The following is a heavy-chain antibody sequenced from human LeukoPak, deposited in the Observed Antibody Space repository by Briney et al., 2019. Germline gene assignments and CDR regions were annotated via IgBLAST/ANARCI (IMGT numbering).Heavy chain of an antibody. Sequence: GGSLRLSCAASGFTFSSYAMHWVRQAPGKGLEWVAVISYDGSNKYYADSVKGRFTISRDNSKNTLYLQMNSLRAEDTAVYYCASGSGGYWGQGTLVTVAS. J-gene: IGHJ4*02. CDR2: ISYDGSNK. D-gene: IGHD3-16*01. V-gene: IGHV3-30*04. CDR3: ASGSGGY. CDR1: GFTFSSYA.